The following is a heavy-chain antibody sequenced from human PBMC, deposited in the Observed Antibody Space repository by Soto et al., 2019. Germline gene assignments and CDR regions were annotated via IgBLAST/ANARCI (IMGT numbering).Heavy chain of an antibody. CDR3: ARGRSGGSCYSVFTSCGLTFDY. CDR1: GGSFSGYY. J-gene: IGHJ4*02. Sequence: QVQLQQWGAGLLKPSETLSLTCAVYGGSFSGYYWSWIRQPPGKGLEWIGEINHSGSTNYNPSLMSRVTISVDTSKNQFSLKLSSVTAADTAVYYCARGRSGGSCYSVFTSCGLTFDYWGQGTLVTVSS. CDR2: INHSGST. V-gene: IGHV4-34*01. D-gene: IGHD2-15*01.